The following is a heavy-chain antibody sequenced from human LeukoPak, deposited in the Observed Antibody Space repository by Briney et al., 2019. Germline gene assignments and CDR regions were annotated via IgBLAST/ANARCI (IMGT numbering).Heavy chain of an antibody. CDR1: GFTFSSYS. D-gene: IGHD1-1*01. CDR3: ARDANWSSDN. CDR2: MTASSSHI. Sequence: PGGSLRLSCASSGFTFSSYSMNWIRQAPGKGLEWVLSMTASSSHIWYADVVKGRFTISRDNAKNSLYLQMNSLTADDTGVYYCARDANWSSDNWGQGTLVTVSS. V-gene: IGHV3-21*03. J-gene: IGHJ4*02.